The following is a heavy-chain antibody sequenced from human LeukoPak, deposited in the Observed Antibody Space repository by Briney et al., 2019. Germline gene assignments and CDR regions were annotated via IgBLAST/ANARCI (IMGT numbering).Heavy chain of an antibody. CDR2: IYYSGST. CDR3: ARFDYGGNSGGAY. Sequence: SETLSLTCTVSGGSISSSSYYWGWIRQPPGKGLEWIGSIYYSGSTYYNPSLKSRVTISVDTSKNQFSLKLSSVTAADTAVYYCARFDYGGNSGGAYWGQGTLVTVSS. V-gene: IGHV4-39*07. CDR1: GGSISSSSYY. J-gene: IGHJ4*02. D-gene: IGHD4-23*01.